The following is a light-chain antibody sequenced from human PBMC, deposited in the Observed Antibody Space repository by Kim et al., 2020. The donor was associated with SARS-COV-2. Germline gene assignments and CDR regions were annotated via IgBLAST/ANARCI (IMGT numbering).Light chain of an antibody. J-gene: IGKJ1*01. CDR1: QSVSTRD. Sequence: LSPSERAPPSCRASQSVSTRDCAGDKQKPCQVTRLLIYGASSRATGIPDRFSGSESGTDFTLTISRLEPEDFAVYYCQHYGSSWTFGQGTKVDI. CDR2: GAS. CDR3: QHYGSSWT. V-gene: IGKV3-20*01.